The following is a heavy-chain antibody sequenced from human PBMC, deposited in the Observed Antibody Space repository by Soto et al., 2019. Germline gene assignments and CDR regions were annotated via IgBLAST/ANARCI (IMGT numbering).Heavy chain of an antibody. J-gene: IGHJ3*02. CDR2: ISGSGGST. CDR1: GFTFSSYA. Sequence: PRGSLRLSRAASGFTFSSYAMSWVRQAPGKGQEWVSAISGSGGSTSYADSVKGRYNISRDSAKNTLYLQMNRLRVEDTAVYYWAKGLRRQGRGPDHDACDIWGQGTMVTVSS. D-gene: IGHD3-10*01. V-gene: IGHV3-23*01. CDR3: AKGLRRQGRGPDHDACDI.